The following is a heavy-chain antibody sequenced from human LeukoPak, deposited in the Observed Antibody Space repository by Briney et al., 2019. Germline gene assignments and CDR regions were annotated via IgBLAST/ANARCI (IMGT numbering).Heavy chain of an antibody. CDR3: TTDTQPPNDFWSGYFG. CDR2: IKSKTDGGTT. Sequence: PGGSLRLSCAASGFTFSNAWMSWGRQAPGKGLEWVGRIKSKTDGGTTDYAAPVKGRFTISRDDSKNTLCLQMNSLKTEDTAVYYCTTDTQPPNDFWSGYFGWGQGTLVTVSS. J-gene: IGHJ4*02. CDR1: GFTFSNAW. V-gene: IGHV3-15*01. D-gene: IGHD3-3*01.